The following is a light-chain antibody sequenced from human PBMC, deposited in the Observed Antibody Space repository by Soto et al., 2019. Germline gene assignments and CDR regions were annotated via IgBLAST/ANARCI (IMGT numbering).Light chain of an antibody. CDR1: QTISSW. J-gene: IGKJ1*01. CDR3: QHYHSYSEA. V-gene: IGKV1-5*03. CDR2: KAS. Sequence: DIPMTQSPSTLSGSVGDRVTITCRASQTISSWLAWYQQKPGKAPKLLIYKASTLKSGVPSRFSGSGSGTEFTLTISSLQPDDFATSYCQHYHSYSEAFGQGTKVELK.